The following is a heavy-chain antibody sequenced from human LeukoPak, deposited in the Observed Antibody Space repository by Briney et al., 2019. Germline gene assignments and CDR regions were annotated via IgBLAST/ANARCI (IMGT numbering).Heavy chain of an antibody. CDR2: IIPILGIA. CDR1: GGTFSSYT. D-gene: IGHD1-26*01. Sequence: SVKVSCKASGGTFSSYTISSVRQAPGQGLEWMGRIIPILGIANYAQKFQGRVTITADKSTSKAYMELSSLRSEDTAVYYCASTLSELPGQDYWGQGTLVTVSS. V-gene: IGHV1-69*02. J-gene: IGHJ4*02. CDR3: ASTLSELPGQDY.